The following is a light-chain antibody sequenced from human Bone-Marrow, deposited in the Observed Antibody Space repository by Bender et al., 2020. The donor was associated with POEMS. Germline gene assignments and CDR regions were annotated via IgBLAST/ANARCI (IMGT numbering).Light chain of an antibody. CDR1: SGDVAASKV. CDR2: EGN. V-gene: IGLV2-23*01. Sequence: QSALAQPASVSGSPGQTVAIACTGVSGDVAASKVVSWYQQVPGEAPKLLIFEGNRSPSNISSRFSASQSGTTASLTISGRESAEEANYYCCSLSNTISFGTGT. CDR3: CSLSNTIS. J-gene: IGLJ1*01.